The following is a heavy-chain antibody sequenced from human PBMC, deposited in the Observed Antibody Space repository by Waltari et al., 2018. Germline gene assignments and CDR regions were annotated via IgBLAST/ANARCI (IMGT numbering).Heavy chain of an antibody. Sequence: EVQLVESGGGLVQPGGSLRLSCAASGFTFSSYEMHWVRPAPGKGMGCVPDLSVTGSTRHYADSVKGRFPISRDNAKNSLYLQRNSLRAEDTAVYYCARGGVTTVTTRYYYGMDVWGQGTTVTVSS. CDR3: ARGGVTTVTTRYYYGMDV. J-gene: IGHJ6*02. V-gene: IGHV3-48*03. CDR2: LSVTGSTR. CDR1: GFTFSSYE. D-gene: IGHD4-17*01.